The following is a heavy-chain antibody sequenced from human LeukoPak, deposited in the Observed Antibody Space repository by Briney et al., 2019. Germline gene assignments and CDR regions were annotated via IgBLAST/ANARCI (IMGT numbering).Heavy chain of an antibody. V-gene: IGHV3-30-3*01. CDR1: GFTFSSYA. J-gene: IGHJ5*02. CDR2: ISYDGSNK. D-gene: IGHD3-3*01. Sequence: GGSLRLSCAASGFTFSSYAMHWVRQAPGQGLEWVAVISYDGSNKYYADSVKGRFTISRDNSKNTLYLQMNSLRAEDTAVYYCAGQVLEWSGGWFDPWGQGTLVTVSS. CDR3: AGQVLEWSGGWFDP.